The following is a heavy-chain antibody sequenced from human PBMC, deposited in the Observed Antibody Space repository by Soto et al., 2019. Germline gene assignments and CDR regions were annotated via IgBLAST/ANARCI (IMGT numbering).Heavy chain of an antibody. V-gene: IGHV3-30-3*01. CDR3: ARAIWFGELLEPPDY. CDR1: RFTFSTYS. Sequence: QVQLVESGGGVVQPGRSLRLSCAASRFTFSTYSMHWVRQAPGKGLEWVAMISYDGSNKYYADSVKGRFTISRDNSKNTLSLHMTSLRAEETAVYHCARAIWFGELLEPPDYWGQGTLVTVSS. J-gene: IGHJ4*02. CDR2: ISYDGSNK. D-gene: IGHD3-10*01.